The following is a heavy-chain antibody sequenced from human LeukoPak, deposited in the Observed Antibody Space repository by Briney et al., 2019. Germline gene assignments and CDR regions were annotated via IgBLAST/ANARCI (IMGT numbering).Heavy chain of an antibody. Sequence: PGGSLRLSCAASGFNFSSYSMNWVRQAPGKGLEWVSYISSSSSTIYYADSVKGRFSISRDNAKNTLYLQMNSLRVEDTAVYYCARGRPHGNDYWGQGTLVTVSS. CDR3: ARGRPHGNDY. V-gene: IGHV3-48*04. J-gene: IGHJ4*02. D-gene: IGHD4-23*01. CDR1: GFNFSSYS. CDR2: ISSSSSTI.